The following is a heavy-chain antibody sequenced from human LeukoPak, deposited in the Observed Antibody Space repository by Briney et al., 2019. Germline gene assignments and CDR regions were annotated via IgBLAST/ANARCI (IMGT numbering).Heavy chain of an antibody. CDR1: GYSLTELS. V-gene: IGHV1-24*01. D-gene: IGHD2-8*02. CDR3: ATTPLVPLYYFGMEG. Sequence: GASVKVSCKVSGYSLTELSIHWVRQAPGKGLEWMGCIGPGDGETNYAQKFQGRVTMTEDTSTDTAYMELSSLRSDDTAVYYCATTPLVPLYYFGMEGLGQGTTVAVSS. CDR2: IGPGDGET. J-gene: IGHJ6*02.